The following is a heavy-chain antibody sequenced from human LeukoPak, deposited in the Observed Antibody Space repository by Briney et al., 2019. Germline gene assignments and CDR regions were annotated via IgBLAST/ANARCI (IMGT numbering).Heavy chain of an antibody. V-gene: IGHV3-53*01. CDR1: GFTFSSYW. CDR3: ASPLYCSGDSCRDC. D-gene: IGHD2-15*01. J-gene: IGHJ4*02. Sequence: GGSLRLSCAASGFTFSSYWMHWVRRAPGKGLVWVSVIYSGGSTYYADSVKGRFTISRDNSKNTLYLQMNSLRVEDTAVYYCASPLYCSGDSCRDCWGQGTLVTVSS. CDR2: IYSGGST.